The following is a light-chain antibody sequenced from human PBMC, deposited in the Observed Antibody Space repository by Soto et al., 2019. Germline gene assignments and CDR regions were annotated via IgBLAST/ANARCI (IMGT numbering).Light chain of an antibody. J-gene: IGKJ1*01. CDR1: QSVSIN. CDR3: QQYNNWPPWT. CDR2: GAS. Sequence: EMVMTQSPATLSVSPGEGAALSWSASQSVSINLAWYQQKPGQAPRLLIYGASTRATGIPARFSGSGSGTEFTLTISSLQSEDFAVYYCQQYNNWPPWTFGQGTKVDIK. V-gene: IGKV3-15*01.